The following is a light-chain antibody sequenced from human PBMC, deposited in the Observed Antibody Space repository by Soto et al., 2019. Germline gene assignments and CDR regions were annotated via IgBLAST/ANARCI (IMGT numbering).Light chain of an antibody. CDR1: QGIRNE. CDR2: GVS. J-gene: IGKJ4*02. V-gene: IGKV1-17*01. CDR3: LQHNNYPRT. Sequence: DIQMTQSPSSLSASVGDRVTITCRASQGIRNELGWYQQKPGRAPKRLIYGVSNLQSGVPARFSGSASGTEFTLTISRLQPEDSAVYYCLQHNNYPRTFGGGTKVEVK.